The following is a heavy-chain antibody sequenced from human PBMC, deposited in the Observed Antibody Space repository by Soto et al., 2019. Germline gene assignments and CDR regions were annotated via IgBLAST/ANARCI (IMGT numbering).Heavy chain of an antibody. CDR1: GGTFSSYA. CDR3: ARDRMNYYGMDV. J-gene: IGHJ6*02. V-gene: IGHV1-69*13. CDR2: IIPIFGTA. Sequence: ASVKVSCKASGGTFSSYAISWVRQAPGQGLEWMGGIIPIFGTANYAQKFQGRVTITADESTSTAYIELSSLRSEDTAVYYCARDRMNYYGMDVWGQGTTVTVSS. D-gene: IGHD2-8*01.